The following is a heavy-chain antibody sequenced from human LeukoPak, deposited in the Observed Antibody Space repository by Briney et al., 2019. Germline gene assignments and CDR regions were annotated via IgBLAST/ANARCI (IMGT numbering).Heavy chain of an antibody. J-gene: IGHJ4*02. CDR2: IKSKGDGETI. CDR1: GFTFDDYA. V-gene: IGHV3-15*01. CDR3: TTDLGLTMIRGVIVY. Sequence: GGSLRLSCAASGFTFDDYAMHWVRQAPGKGLEWVGRIKSKGDGETIDNAAPVKGRFTMSRDDSKATLYLQMNSLKAEDTAVYYCTTDLGLTMIRGVIVYWGQGALVTVSS. D-gene: IGHD3-10*01.